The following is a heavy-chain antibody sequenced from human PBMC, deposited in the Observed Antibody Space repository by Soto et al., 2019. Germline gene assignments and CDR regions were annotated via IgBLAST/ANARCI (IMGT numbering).Heavy chain of an antibody. CDR2: INPNSGAT. J-gene: IGHJ5*02. CDR3: ARGGGTILAPLP. V-gene: IGHV1-2*02. Sequence: ASLKVSYKASRYNFTDSFMHWVRQAPGQGLEWMGWINPNSGATKHAQKFQGRVTLSRDTSISTAYMELSGLRSDDTAVYYCARGGGTILAPLPWGQGTLVTVSS. CDR1: RYNFTDSF. D-gene: IGHD3-3*01.